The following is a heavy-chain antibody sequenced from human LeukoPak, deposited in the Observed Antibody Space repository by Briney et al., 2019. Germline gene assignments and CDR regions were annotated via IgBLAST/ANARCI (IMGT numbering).Heavy chain of an antibody. CDR2: MNPNSGNT. CDR1: GYTFTSYD. V-gene: IGHV1-8*01. CDR3: ATALFGGSYGDAFDI. Sequence: ASVKVSCKASGYTFTSYDINWVRQATGQGLEWMGWMNPNSGNTGYAQKFQGRVTMTRNTSISTAYMELSSLRSEDTAVYYCATALFGGSYGDAFDIWAKGQWSPSLQ. J-gene: IGHJ3*02. D-gene: IGHD1-26*01.